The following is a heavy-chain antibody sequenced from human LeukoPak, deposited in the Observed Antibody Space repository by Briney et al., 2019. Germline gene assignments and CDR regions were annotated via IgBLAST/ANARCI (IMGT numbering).Heavy chain of an antibody. J-gene: IGHJ5*02. CDR2: ISAYNGNT. D-gene: IGHD5-12*01. Sequence: ASVKVSCKASGYTFTSYGISWVRQAPGQGLEWMGWISAYNGNTNYAQKLQGRVTMTTDTSTSTAYMELRSLRSDDTAVYYCARDSGYDFPPDWFDPWGQGTLVTVSS. V-gene: IGHV1-18*01. CDR1: GYTFTSYG. CDR3: ARDSGYDFPPDWFDP.